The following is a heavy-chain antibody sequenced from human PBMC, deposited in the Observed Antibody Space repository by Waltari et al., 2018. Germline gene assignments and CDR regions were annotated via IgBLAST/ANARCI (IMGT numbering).Heavy chain of an antibody. CDR3: ARDAYDFWSGYYGHRYFDL. D-gene: IGHD3-3*01. CDR2: IYYSGST. V-gene: IGHV4-59*01. J-gene: IGHJ2*01. Sequence: QVQLQESGPGLVKPSETLSLTCTVSGGSLSSYYWSWIRQPPGKGLEWIGYIYYSGSTNDNPSLKSRVTISVDTSKNQFSLKLSSVTAADTAVYYCARDAYDFWSGYYGHRYFDLWGRGTLVTVSS. CDR1: GGSLSSYY.